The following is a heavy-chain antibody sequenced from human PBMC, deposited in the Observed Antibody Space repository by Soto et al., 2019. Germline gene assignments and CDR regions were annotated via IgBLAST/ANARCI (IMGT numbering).Heavy chain of an antibody. CDR3: ARVADLAKYPYYFDY. CDR2: ISGSGGST. Sequence: GSLRLSCAASGFTFSSYAMSWVRQAPGKGLEWVSAISGSGGSTYYADSVKGRFTISRDNSKNTLYLQMNSLRAEDTAVYYCARVADLAKYPYYFDYWGQGALVTVSS. D-gene: IGHD2-2*02. J-gene: IGHJ4*02. CDR1: GFTFSSYA. V-gene: IGHV3-23*01.